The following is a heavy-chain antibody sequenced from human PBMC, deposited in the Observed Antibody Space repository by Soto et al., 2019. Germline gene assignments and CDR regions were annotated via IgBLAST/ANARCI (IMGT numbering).Heavy chain of an antibody. CDR2: ISWNSGSI. CDR3: AKDIGGGKTTVVTPVVYYDGMDV. Sequence: EVQLVESGGGLVQPGRSLRLSCAASGFTFDDYAMHWVRQAPGKGLEWVSGISWNSGSIGYADSVKGRFTISRDNAKNSLYLPMTSLRAEDTALYYCAKDIGGGKTTVVTPVVYYDGMDVWGQGTTVTVSS. V-gene: IGHV3-9*01. CDR1: GFTFDDYA. J-gene: IGHJ6*02. D-gene: IGHD4-17*01.